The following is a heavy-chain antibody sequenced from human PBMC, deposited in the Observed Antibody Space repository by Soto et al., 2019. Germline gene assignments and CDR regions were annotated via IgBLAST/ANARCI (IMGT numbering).Heavy chain of an antibody. CDR2: INPNSGGT. D-gene: IGHD4-17*01. V-gene: IGHV1-2*04. Sequence: ASVKVSCKASGYTFTGYYMHWVRQAPGQGLEWMGWINPNSGGTNYAQKFQGWVTMTRDTSISTAYMELSRLRSDDTAVYYCGRVGNDYGVHDAFDIWGQGTMVTVSS. J-gene: IGHJ3*02. CDR3: GRVGNDYGVHDAFDI. CDR1: GYTFTGYY.